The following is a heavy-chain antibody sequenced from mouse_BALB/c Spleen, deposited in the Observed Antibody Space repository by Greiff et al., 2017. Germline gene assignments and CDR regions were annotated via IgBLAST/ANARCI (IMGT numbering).Heavy chain of an antibody. Sequence: VQLQESGAGLVKPGASVKLSCKASGYTFTEYIIHWVKQRPGQGLEWIGWFYPGSGSIKFNEKFKDKATLTADKSSSTVYMELSRLTSEDSAVYSCERREDGDYGSSRAWFAYWGQGTLVTVSA. CDR2: FYPGSGSI. V-gene: IGHV1-62-2*01. D-gene: IGHD1-1*01. J-gene: IGHJ3*01. CDR1: GYTFTEYI. CDR3: ERREDGDYGSSRAWFAY.